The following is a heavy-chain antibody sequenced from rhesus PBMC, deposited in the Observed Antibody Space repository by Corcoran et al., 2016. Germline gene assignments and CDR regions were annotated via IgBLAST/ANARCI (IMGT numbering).Heavy chain of an antibody. D-gene: IGHD5-42*01. CDR2: IYGSGGSN. CDR1: GYSISSGYY. Sequence: QVQLQESGPGLVKPSETLSLTCAVSGYSISSGYYWGWIRQPPGKGLEWIGGIYGSGGSNYRNPSLKSRVTLSVDTSKNQFALKLSSVTAADTAVYYWARVGSSWSEWDTVGTEWYFDLWGPGTPITISS. CDR3: ARVGSSWSEWDTVGTEWYFDL. J-gene: IGHJ2*01. V-gene: IGHV4S14*01.